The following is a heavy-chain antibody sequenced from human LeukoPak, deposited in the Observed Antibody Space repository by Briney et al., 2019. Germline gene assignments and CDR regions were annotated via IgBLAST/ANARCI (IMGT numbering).Heavy chain of an antibody. CDR2: ISSSSSYI. J-gene: IGHJ6*02. Sequence: GGSLRLSCAASGFTFSSYSMNWVRQAPGKGLEWVSSISSSSSYIYYADSVKGRFTISRDNAKNSLYLQMNSLRAEDTAVYYCARGSGSYSIYYYYGMDVWGQGTTVTVSS. D-gene: IGHD1-26*01. V-gene: IGHV3-21*01. CDR3: ARGSGSYSIYYYYGMDV. CDR1: GFTFSSYS.